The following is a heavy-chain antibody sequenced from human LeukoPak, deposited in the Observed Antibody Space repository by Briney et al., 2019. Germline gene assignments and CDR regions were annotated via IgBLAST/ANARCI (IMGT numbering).Heavy chain of an antibody. CDR3: AKDQISGYDYVPQDY. Sequence: GGSLRLSCAASGFTVNSNYMNWVRQAPGKGLEWVSVLYSDGRTYYADSVKGRFTISRDTSKNTLSLQVSSLRTEDTAVYYCAKDQISGYDYVPQDYWGQGTLVTVSS. CDR2: LYSDGRT. V-gene: IGHV3-53*05. CDR1: GFTVNSNY. J-gene: IGHJ4*02. D-gene: IGHD5-12*01.